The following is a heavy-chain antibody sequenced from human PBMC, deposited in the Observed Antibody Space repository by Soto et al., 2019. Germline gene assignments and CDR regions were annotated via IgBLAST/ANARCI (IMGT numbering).Heavy chain of an antibody. D-gene: IGHD2-15*01. CDR1: GFALSTYS. Sequence: VQLVESGGRLVKPGGSLRLSCAASGFALSTYSIGWVRQAPGKGLEWVSFTFNFDGSLYYADSVKGRFAISRDNAKNSVYLQMNSLRAEDTAVYYCAREEGYCGGGSCFRSAFDLWGQGTVVTVSS. J-gene: IGHJ3*01. V-gene: IGHV3-21*01. CDR2: TFNFDGSL. CDR3: AREEGYCGGGSCFRSAFDL.